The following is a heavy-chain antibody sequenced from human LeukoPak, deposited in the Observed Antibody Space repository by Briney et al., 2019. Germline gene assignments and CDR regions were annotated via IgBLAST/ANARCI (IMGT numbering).Heavy chain of an antibody. V-gene: IGHV3-7*05. J-gene: IGHJ4*02. CDR1: GFTFSSYW. CDR3: ARGGAGIDY. CDR2: IKQDGSEK. D-gene: IGHD6-19*01. Sequence: GGSLRLSCAASGFTFSSYWMTWVRQAPGKGLEWVANIKQDGSEKYYVDSVKGRFTISRDSAKNSLYLQMNSLRADDTAMYYCARGGAGIDYWGQGTLVTVSS.